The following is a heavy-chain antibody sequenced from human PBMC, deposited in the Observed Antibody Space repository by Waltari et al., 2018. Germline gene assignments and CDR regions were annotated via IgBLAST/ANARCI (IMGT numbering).Heavy chain of an antibody. CDR1: GFTFSNFG. CDR3: AKDAFGNTYLDF. Sequence: QVNLVESGGGVVTPGGSLRLSCATSGFTFSNFGMHWVRQAPGKGLEWVALIWFDGSDKFYADSVRGRFTISRDNSARTLYLDMDSLRLDDTAMYYCAKDAFGNTYLDFWGQGTLVTVSS. CDR2: IWFDGSDK. V-gene: IGHV3-30*02. J-gene: IGHJ4*02. D-gene: IGHD2-2*02.